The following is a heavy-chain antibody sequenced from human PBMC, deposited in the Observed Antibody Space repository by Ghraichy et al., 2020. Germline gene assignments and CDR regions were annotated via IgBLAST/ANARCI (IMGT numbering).Heavy chain of an antibody. D-gene: IGHD4-23*01. Sequence: GGSLRLSCVGSGFTFSGYSMNWVRQSPGKGLEWVSYITSSSRTRFYADSVKGRFTISRDNAQNSLYLQMNSQTDEDTAVYYCVRGSTVVRFYYYDGMDVWGQGTTVTVSS. V-gene: IGHV3-48*02. CDR1: GFTFSGYS. CDR2: ITSSSRTR. J-gene: IGHJ6*02. CDR3: VRGSTVVRFYYYDGMDV.